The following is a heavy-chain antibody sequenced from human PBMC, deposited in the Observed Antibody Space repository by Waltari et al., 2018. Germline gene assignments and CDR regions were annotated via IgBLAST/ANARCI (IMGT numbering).Heavy chain of an antibody. J-gene: IGHJ5*02. V-gene: IGHV3-7*01. CDR2: INPDGSMK. Sequence: EMQLVESGGGLVQPGGSLTLSCHASGVTSSTDWMNWIRQAPGKGLEWVANINPDGSMKRYVDSVRGRFPISRDNAKNLLVLQMNSLRAEDTAVYFCLSWGALYNSWGQGTRVTVSS. CDR1: GVTSSTDW. CDR3: LSWGALYNS. D-gene: IGHD1-26*01.